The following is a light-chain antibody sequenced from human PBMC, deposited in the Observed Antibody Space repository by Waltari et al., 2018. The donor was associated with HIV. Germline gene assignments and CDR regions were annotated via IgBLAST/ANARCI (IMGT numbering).Light chain of an antibody. CDR2: AAS. J-gene: IGKJ4*01. V-gene: IGKV1-39*01. Sequence: DIQMTQSPSTLSASVGDRVTITCRAGESISIWLAWYQQKPGKAPNLLIYAASSLQSGVPSRFSGGGSGTDFTLTISSLQPEDFATYYCQQTYSTPLTFGGGTKVEIK. CDR1: ESISIW. CDR3: QQTYSTPLT.